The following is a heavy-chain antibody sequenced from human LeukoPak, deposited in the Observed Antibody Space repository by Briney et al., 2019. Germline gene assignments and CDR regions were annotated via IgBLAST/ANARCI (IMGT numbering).Heavy chain of an antibody. J-gene: IGHJ6*03. CDR3: ARDFSSSSTVYYYYYMDV. CDR2: INHSGST. V-gene: IGHV4-34*01. CDR1: GGSFSGYY. Sequence: PSETLSLTCAAYGGSFSGYYWSWIRQPPGKGLEWIGEINHSGSTNYNPSLKSRVTISVDTSKNQFSLKLSSVTAADTAIYYCARDFSSSSTVYYYYYMDVWGKGTTVTVSS. D-gene: IGHD6-6*01.